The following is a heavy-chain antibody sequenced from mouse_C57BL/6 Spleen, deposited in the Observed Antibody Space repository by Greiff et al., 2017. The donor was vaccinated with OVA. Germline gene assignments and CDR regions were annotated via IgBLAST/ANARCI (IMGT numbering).Heavy chain of an antibody. J-gene: IGHJ2*01. CDR1: GFNIKDYY. Sequence: VQLQQSGAELVKPGASVKLSCTASGFNIKDYYMHWVKQRTEQGLEWIGRIDPEDGDTKYAPKFQGKATITADTSSNTAYLQLSSLTSEDTAVYYCARTPAPYYFDYWGQGTTLTVSS. CDR3: ARTPAPYYFDY. CDR2: IDPEDGDT. V-gene: IGHV14-2*01.